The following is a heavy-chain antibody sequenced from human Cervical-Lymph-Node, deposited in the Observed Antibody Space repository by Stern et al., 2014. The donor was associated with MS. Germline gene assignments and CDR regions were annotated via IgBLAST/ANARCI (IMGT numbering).Heavy chain of an antibody. CDR2: VYHSGYT. Sequence: QVQLGQSGPGLVKPSETLSLTCTVSGGSIRSYYWSWIRQPPGKGLEWIGYVYHSGYTNYNPSLKSRVTISVDTSKNQFSLNLNSVTAADTAVYYCSRGGEMTTVTEFHYWGQGILVTVSS. CDR3: SRGGEMTTVTEFHY. J-gene: IGHJ4*02. V-gene: IGHV4-59*01. D-gene: IGHD4-17*01. CDR1: GGSIRSYY.